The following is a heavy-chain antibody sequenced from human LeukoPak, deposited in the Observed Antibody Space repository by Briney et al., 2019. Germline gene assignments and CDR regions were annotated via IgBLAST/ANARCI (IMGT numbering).Heavy chain of an antibody. J-gene: IGHJ5*02. CDR3: ARKLYYYDSGGSAGYAGWFDP. CDR2: INQDGSEK. V-gene: IGHV3-7*05. D-gene: IGHD3-22*01. Sequence: PGGSLRLTCAVSRFTFSNYWMSWVRRAPGKGLEWVANINQDGSEKYYVDSVKGRFSISRDNAKNALYLQMNSLRAEDTAVHYCARKLYYYDSGGSAGYAGWFDPWGQGTLVTVSS. CDR1: RFTFSNYW.